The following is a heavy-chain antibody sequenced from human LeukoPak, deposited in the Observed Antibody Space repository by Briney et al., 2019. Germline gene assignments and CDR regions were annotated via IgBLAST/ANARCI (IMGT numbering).Heavy chain of an antibody. J-gene: IGHJ4*02. CDR1: GFTLRNYA. CDR2: IGAGDKYT. V-gene: IGHV3-23*01. D-gene: IGHD3-10*01. CDR3: AKSGDDNDVLLWFGELLYLNRYFDY. Sequence: GGSLRLSCAASGFTLRNYAMSWVRQAPGKGLEWVSSIGAGDKYTYYGDSVKGRFTISRDNSKNTLYLQMNSLRAEDTAVYYCAKSGDDNDVLLWFGELLYLNRYFDYWGQGTLVTVSS.